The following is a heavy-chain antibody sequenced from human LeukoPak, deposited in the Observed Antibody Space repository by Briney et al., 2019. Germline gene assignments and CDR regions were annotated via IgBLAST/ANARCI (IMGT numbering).Heavy chain of an antibody. CDR2: IYYSGST. J-gene: IGHJ5*02. D-gene: IGHD1-26*01. Sequence: SETLSLTCTVSGGSISSYYWSWIRQPPGKGLEWIGYIYYSGSTNYNPSLKSRVTISVGTSKNQFSLKLSSVTAADTAVYYCARHQIYGGSYSHFDPWGQGTLVTVSS. CDR3: ARHQIYGGSYSHFDP. CDR1: GGSISSYY. V-gene: IGHV4-59*08.